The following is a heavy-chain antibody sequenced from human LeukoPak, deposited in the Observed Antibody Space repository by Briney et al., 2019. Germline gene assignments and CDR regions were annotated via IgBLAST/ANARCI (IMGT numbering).Heavy chain of an antibody. Sequence: ASVTVSCKASGGTFSSYAISWVRQAPGQGLEWMGGIIPIFGTANYAQKFQGRVTITADESTSTAYMELSSLRSEDTAVYYCARDGVMATIGYYFDYWGQGTLVTVSS. J-gene: IGHJ4*02. V-gene: IGHV1-69*13. CDR3: ARDGVMATIGYYFDY. D-gene: IGHD5-24*01. CDR1: GGTFSSYA. CDR2: IIPIFGTA.